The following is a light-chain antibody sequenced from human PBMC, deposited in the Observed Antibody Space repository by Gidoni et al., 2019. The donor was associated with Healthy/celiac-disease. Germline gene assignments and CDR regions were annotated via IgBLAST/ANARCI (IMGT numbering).Light chain of an antibody. Sequence: DIQMTQSPSTLSASVGDRVTITCRASQSISSLLVWYQQKPGKAPKLLIYKASSLESGVPSRFSGSGSGTEFTLTISSLQPDDFATYYCQQYNSCSRTFGQGTKVEIK. CDR2: KAS. CDR3: QQYNSCSRT. J-gene: IGKJ1*01. V-gene: IGKV1-5*03. CDR1: QSISSL.